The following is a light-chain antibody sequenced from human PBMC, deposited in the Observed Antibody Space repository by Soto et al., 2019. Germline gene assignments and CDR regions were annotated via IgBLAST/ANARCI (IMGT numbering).Light chain of an antibody. Sequence: GDRVTITCRASRGISSYLAWYQQKPGKAPKLLIYAASTLQSGVPSRFSGSGSGTEFTLTISRLQPEDFATYYCLHYDTHSSTFGQGTKVDIK. CDR2: AAS. J-gene: IGKJ1*01. CDR1: RGISSY. V-gene: IGKV1-9*01. CDR3: LHYDTHSST.